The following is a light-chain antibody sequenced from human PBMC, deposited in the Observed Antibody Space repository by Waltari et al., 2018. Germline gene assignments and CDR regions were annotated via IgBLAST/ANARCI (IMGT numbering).Light chain of an antibody. CDR3: QQYYDFPVT. V-gene: IGKV1-16*01. Sequence: DIQITQSPSSLSPSVCDRVTITCRASRGIGNYLAWFQQQPGKAPKSLIYAASILQSGVPSRFSASGSGTDFTLTISSLHPEDFATYFCQQYYDFPVTFGPGTKVEIK. CDR2: AAS. J-gene: IGKJ3*01. CDR1: RGIGNY.